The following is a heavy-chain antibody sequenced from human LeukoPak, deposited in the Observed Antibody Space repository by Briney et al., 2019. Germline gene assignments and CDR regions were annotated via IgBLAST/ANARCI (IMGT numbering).Heavy chain of an antibody. J-gene: IGHJ4*02. Sequence: TGGSLRLSCAASGFTFSTYAMTWVRQAPGKGLEWVSSISGSGGLTYQADSVKGRFTMSRDNSKNTLYLQMNNLRAEDTAVYYCAKGKSVNYDSSGYPELSDYWGRGTLVTVSS. CDR2: ISGSGGLT. D-gene: IGHD3-22*01. CDR1: GFTFSTYA. CDR3: AKGKSVNYDSSGYPELSDY. V-gene: IGHV3-23*01.